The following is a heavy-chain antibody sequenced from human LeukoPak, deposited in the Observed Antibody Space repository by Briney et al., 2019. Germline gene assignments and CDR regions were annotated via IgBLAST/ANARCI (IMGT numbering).Heavy chain of an antibody. CDR1: GFTFSSYG. V-gene: IGHV3-23*01. D-gene: IGHD6-6*01. CDR3: ARADDSSSGYFDY. Sequence: GGTLRLSCAASGFTFSSYGMSWVRQAPGKGLEWVSAISGSGGSTYYADSVKGRFTISRDNAKNSLYLQMNSLRAEDTAVYYCARADDSSSGYFDYWGQGTLVTVSS. CDR2: ISGSGGST. J-gene: IGHJ4*02.